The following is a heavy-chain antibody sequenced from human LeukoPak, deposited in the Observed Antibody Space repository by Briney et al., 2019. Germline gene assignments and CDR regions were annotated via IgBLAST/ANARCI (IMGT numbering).Heavy chain of an antibody. Sequence: GGSLRLSCVASGFSFGNYARSWVRQAPGKGLQWVSQISGTGGATWYAGFARDRFTIARDNSKKTLYLQMSGLRVEDTAMYYCVKDPRDTYGTNWFVSWGQGTLLIVSS. CDR2: ISGTGGAT. D-gene: IGHD2-21*01. CDR3: VKDPRDTYGTNWFVS. V-gene: IGHV3-23*01. J-gene: IGHJ5*01. CDR1: GFSFGNYA.